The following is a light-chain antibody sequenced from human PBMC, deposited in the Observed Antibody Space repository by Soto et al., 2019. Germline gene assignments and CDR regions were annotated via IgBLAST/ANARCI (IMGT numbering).Light chain of an antibody. J-gene: IGLJ1*01. V-gene: IGLV2-14*01. CDR3: NSYTTSSSLYV. Sequence: QSALTQPASVSGSPGQSITIPCTGTSSDIGGYDHVSWYQQHPGKAPKLMVYDVSNRPSGVSGRFSGSKSANTASLTISGLQAEDEADYYCNSYTTSSSLYVFGTGTKVTVL. CDR1: SSDIGGYDH. CDR2: DVS.